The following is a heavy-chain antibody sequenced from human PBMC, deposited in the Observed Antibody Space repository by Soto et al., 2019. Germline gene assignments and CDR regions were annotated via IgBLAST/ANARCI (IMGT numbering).Heavy chain of an antibody. CDR2: ISDDGYRK. Sequence: QVQMVESGGGVVQPGRSLRLSCVVSGFIFTNHAMHWVRQAPGKGLEWVAVISDDGYRKYYGDSLKGRFTISRDNSKNTRYLQMNSLSDDDTAVYYCARDIYSYGTVGTPDVWGQGTMLIVSS. V-gene: IGHV3-30*04. D-gene: IGHD2-15*01. CDR3: ARDIYSYGTVGTPDV. J-gene: IGHJ3*01. CDR1: GFIFTNHA.